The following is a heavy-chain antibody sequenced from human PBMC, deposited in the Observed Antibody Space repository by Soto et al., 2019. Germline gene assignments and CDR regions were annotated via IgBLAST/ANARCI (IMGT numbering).Heavy chain of an antibody. Sequence: SQTLSLPCAISVDSVSSNSACWNWSRQSPSRGLEWLGRTYYRSKWYNDYAVSVKSRITINPDTSKNQFSLQLNSVTPEDTAVYYCARDLLRSIVVVPAAITTVVHYYYGMDVWGQGTTVTVSS. J-gene: IGHJ6*02. CDR2: TYYRSKWYN. V-gene: IGHV6-1*01. D-gene: IGHD2-2*02. CDR1: VDSVSSNSAC. CDR3: ARDLLRSIVVVPAAITTVVHYYYGMDV.